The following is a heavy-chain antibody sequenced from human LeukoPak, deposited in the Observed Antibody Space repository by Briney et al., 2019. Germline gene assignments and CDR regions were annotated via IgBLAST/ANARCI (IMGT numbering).Heavy chain of an antibody. CDR2: ISAYNGNT. CDR3: ARNDYGDYVLYFDY. Sequence: ASMKVSCKASGYTFTSYGISWVRQAPGQGLEWMGWISAYNGNTNYAQKLQGRVTMTTDTSTSTAYMELRSLRSDDTAVYYCARNDYGDYVLYFDYRGQGTLVTVSS. CDR1: GYTFTSYG. J-gene: IGHJ4*02. D-gene: IGHD4-17*01. V-gene: IGHV1-18*04.